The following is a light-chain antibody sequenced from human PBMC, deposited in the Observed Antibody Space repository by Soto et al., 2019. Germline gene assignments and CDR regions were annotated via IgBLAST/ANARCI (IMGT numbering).Light chain of an antibody. V-gene: IGLV1-44*01. J-gene: IGLJ2*01. CDR3: STWDDSLRALV. Sequence: QSVLTQPPSASGAPGQGISVSCFGSSSNIGGNSVSCYRQVPVTAPKLLIFSNHQRPSGVPDRFSGSKSGTSASLAISGLQSEDEADYYCSTWDDSLRALVFGGGTKLTVL. CDR2: SNH. CDR1: SSNIGGNS.